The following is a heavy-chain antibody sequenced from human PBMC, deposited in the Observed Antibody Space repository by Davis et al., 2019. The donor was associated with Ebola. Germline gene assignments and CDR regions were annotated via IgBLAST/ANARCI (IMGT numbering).Heavy chain of an antibody. V-gene: IGHV3-30-3*01. D-gene: IGHD3-10*01. CDR1: GFTFSSYA. J-gene: IGHJ6*02. CDR2: LSYDGSNN. CDR3: AKGHGSYPHMDV. Sequence: PGGSLRLSCAASGFTFSSYAMHWVRQAPGKGLEWVADLSYDGSNNYYADSVKGRFTISRDNSKNTLYLQMNSLRPEDTAVYYCAKGHGSYPHMDVWGQGTTVTVSS.